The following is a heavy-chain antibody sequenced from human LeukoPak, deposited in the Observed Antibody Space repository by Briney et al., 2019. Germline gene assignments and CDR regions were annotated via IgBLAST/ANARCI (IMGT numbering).Heavy chain of an antibody. CDR1: XXTFXXXA. CDR2: IIPIFGTA. Sequence: SXXTFXXXAISWVRQAPGQGLEWMGGIIPIFGTANYAQKFQGRVTITTDESTSTAYMELSSLRSEDTAVYYCASRKRGYSYGTDAFDIWGQGTMVTVSS. CDR3: ASRKRGYSYGTDAFDI. D-gene: IGHD5-18*01. V-gene: IGHV1-69*05. J-gene: IGHJ3*02.